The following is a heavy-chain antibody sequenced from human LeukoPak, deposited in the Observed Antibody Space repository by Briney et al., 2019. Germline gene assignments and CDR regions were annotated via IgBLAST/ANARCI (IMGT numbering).Heavy chain of an antibody. D-gene: IGHD5-12*01. V-gene: IGHV1-2*02. CDR2: INPNSGGT. CDR3: AREGVATVIEYWFDP. CDR1: GYTFTGDY. J-gene: IGHJ5*02. Sequence: ASVKVSCKASGYTFTGDYMHWVRQAPGQGLEWMGWINPNSGGTNYAQKFQGRVTMTRDTSISTAYMELSRLRSDDTAVYYWAREGVATVIEYWFDPWGQGALVTVSS.